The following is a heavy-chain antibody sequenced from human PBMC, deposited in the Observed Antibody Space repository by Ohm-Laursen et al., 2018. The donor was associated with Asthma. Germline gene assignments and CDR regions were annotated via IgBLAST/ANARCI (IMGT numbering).Heavy chain of an antibody. Sequence: GSLRLSCSATGFTFSSYSMNWVRQAPGKGLEWVSYISSSSSTIYYADSVKGRFTISRDNAKNSLYLQMNSLRAEDTAVYYCARDPYYGSGSYYSGYWGQGTLVTVSS. CDR1: GFTFSSYS. CDR2: ISSSSSTI. J-gene: IGHJ4*02. D-gene: IGHD3-10*01. CDR3: ARDPYYGSGSYYSGY. V-gene: IGHV3-48*01.